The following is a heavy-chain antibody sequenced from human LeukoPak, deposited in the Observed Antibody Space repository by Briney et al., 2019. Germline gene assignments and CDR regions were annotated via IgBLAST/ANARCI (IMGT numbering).Heavy chain of an antibody. CDR2: IYHSGST. Sequence: SETLSLTCTVSGYSISSGYYWGWIRQPPGKGLEWIGSIYHSGSTYYNPSLKSRVTISVDTSKNQFSLKLSSVTAADTAVYYCARSSPYCSSTSCPRDYWGQGTLVTVSS. V-gene: IGHV4-38-2*02. J-gene: IGHJ4*02. CDR3: ARSSPYCSSTSCPRDY. CDR1: GYSISSGYY. D-gene: IGHD2-2*01.